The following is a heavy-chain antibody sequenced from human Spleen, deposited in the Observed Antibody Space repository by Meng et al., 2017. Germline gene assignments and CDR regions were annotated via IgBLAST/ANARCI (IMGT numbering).Heavy chain of an antibody. CDR2: IHPSGHP. CDR3: AKALGWGSSPDY. CDR1: GYTYTDYQ. D-gene: IGHD2-21*01. Sequence: QVQLVQSGAEVQKPGASVKVSCKASGYTYTDYQTDWVRQAPGQGLEWMGWIHPSGHPTYAQKFQGRVTMTIDTSTTTASMELRSLGFDDTAVYYCAKALGWGSSPDYWGQGILVTVSS. J-gene: IGHJ4*02. V-gene: IGHV1-18*01.